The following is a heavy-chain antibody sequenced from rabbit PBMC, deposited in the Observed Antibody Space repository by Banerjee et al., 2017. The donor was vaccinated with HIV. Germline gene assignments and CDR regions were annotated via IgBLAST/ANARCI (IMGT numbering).Heavy chain of an antibody. CDR3: ARNYGGYVGYGYATYAFDP. CDR1: GFTLSSYW. J-gene: IGHJ2*01. CDR2: MDAGSSGST. Sequence: QLVESGGGPVKPGASLTLTCTASGFTLSSYWICWVRQAPGKGLEWIACMDAGSSGSTNYASWAKGRFTISKTSSTTVTLQMTSLTAADTATYFCARNYGGYVGYGYATYAFDPWGPGTLVTVS. V-gene: IGHV1S45*01. D-gene: IGHD6-1*01.